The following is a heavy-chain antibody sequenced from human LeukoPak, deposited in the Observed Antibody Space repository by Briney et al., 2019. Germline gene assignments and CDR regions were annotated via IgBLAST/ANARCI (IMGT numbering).Heavy chain of an antibody. CDR3: AKSRTYYDFWSGYYRDY. V-gene: IGHV3-23*01. CDR2: ISGSGGST. J-gene: IGHJ4*02. Sequence: PGGSLRLSCAASGFTFSSYAMSWVRQAPGKGLEWVSAISGSGGSTYYADSVKGRFTISRDNSKNTLYLQMNSLRAEDTAVYYCAKSRTYYDFWSGYYRDYWGLGTLVTVSS. D-gene: IGHD3-3*01. CDR1: GFTFSSYA.